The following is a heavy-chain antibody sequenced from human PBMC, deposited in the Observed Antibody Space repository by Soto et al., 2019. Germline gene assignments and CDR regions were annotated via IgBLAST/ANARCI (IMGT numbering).Heavy chain of an antibody. V-gene: IGHV3-23*01. CDR3: ATGGYGSGGSCYPHFDY. J-gene: IGHJ4*02. CDR2: ISGSGGST. Sequence: EVQLLESRGGLVQPGGSLRLSCAATGFTFSSYAMSWVRQAPGKGLEWVSAISGSGGSTYYADSVKGRFTISRDNSKNTLYLQMNSLRAEDTAVYYCATGGYGSGGSCYPHFDYCGQGTLVTVSS. CDR1: GFTFSSYA. D-gene: IGHD2-15*01.